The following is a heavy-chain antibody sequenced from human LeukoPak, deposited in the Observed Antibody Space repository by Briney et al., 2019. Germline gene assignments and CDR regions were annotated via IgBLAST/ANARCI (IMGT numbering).Heavy chain of an antibody. CDR2: ISYDGSNK. J-gene: IGHJ3*02. D-gene: IGHD3-22*01. CDR1: GFTFSSYG. V-gene: IGHV3-30*19. Sequence: GGSLRLSCAASGFTFSSYGMHWVRQAPGKGLEWVTVISYDGSNKYYADSVKGRFTISRDNSKNTLYLQMNSLRAEDTAVYYCAREGPYDSSGYYYNDAFDIWGQGTMVTVSS. CDR3: AREGPYDSSGYYYNDAFDI.